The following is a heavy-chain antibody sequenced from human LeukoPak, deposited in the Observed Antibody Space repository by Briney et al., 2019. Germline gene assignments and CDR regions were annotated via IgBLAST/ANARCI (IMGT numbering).Heavy chain of an antibody. D-gene: IGHD3-10*01. CDR3: ATDGSGSYYNIHMRQFDY. CDR2: FDPEDGET. V-gene: IGHV1-24*01. CDR1: GYTLTELS. Sequence: ASVKVSCKGSGYTLTELSMHWVRQAPGKGLEWMGGFDPEDGETIYAQKFQGRVTMTEDTSTDTAYMELSSLRSEDTAVYYCATDGSGSYYNIHMRQFDYWGQGTLVTVSS. J-gene: IGHJ4*02.